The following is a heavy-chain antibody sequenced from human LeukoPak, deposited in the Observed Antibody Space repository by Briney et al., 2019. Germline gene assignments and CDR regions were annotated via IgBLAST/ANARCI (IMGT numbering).Heavy chain of an antibody. D-gene: IGHD2-15*01. CDR3: ARGYCSGGSCYYYGMDV. Sequence: ASVKVSCKASGYTFTSYAMHWVRQAPGQGLEWMGWINAGNGNTKYSQKFQGRVTITRDTSASTAYMELSSLRSEDTAVYYCARGYCSGGSCYYYGMDVWGQGTTVTVSS. J-gene: IGHJ6*02. CDR2: INAGNGNT. CDR1: GYTFTSYA. V-gene: IGHV1-3*01.